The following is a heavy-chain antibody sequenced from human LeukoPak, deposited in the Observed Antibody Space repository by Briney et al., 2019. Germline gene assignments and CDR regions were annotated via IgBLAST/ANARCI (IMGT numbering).Heavy chain of an antibody. CDR3: AKDPNGDYIGAFDFQR. V-gene: IGHV3-23*01. J-gene: IGHJ1*01. Sequence: PGGSLRLSCAASGFTFSSYAMSWVRQAPGKGLEWVSAISGSGGSTYYAGSVKGRFTISRDNSRNTLYLQMDSLRGDDTAVYYCAKDPNGDYIGAFDFQRWGQGTQVTVSS. CDR1: GFTFSSYA. CDR2: ISGSGGST. D-gene: IGHD4-17*01.